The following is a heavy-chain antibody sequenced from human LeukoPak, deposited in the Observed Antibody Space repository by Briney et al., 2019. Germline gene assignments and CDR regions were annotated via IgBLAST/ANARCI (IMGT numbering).Heavy chain of an antibody. Sequence: GGSLRLSCAASGFTFSSYSMNWVRQAPGKGLEWVSSISSSSSYIYYADSVKGRFTISRDNTKNSLYLQMNSLRAEDTAVYYCAREVYSSGWYPDVWGQGTTVTVSS. CDR1: GFTFSSYS. J-gene: IGHJ6*02. CDR3: AREVYSSGWYPDV. V-gene: IGHV3-21*01. D-gene: IGHD6-19*01. CDR2: ISSSSSYI.